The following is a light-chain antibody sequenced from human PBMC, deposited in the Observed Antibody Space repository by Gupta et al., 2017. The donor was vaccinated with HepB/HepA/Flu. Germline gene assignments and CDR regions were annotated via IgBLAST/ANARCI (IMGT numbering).Light chain of an antibody. CDR3: ATWDVSLRAFV. Sequence: QSVLTQSPSASGTPGQRVTISCSGGTSNIGTYHVNWYQHLPGTAPKLLFYKTNQRPSGVPDRFAASKSGTSASRAISGLRSEDEADYDCATWDVSLRAFVFGGGTKLTVL. CDR2: KTN. J-gene: IGLJ2*01. CDR1: TSNIGTYH. V-gene: IGLV1-47*01.